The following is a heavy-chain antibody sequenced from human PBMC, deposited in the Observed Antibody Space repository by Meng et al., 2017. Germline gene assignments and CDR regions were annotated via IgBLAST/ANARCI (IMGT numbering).Heavy chain of an antibody. CDR1: GFTFSNYW. J-gene: IGHJ4*02. V-gene: IGHV3-7*01. CDR2: IKQDGSEK. CDR3: ARTPTVTTYSY. D-gene: IGHD4-17*01. Sequence: GESLKISCAASGFTFSNYWMSRVRQAPGKGLEWVANIKQDGSEKYYVDSVKGRFTISRDNAKNTLYLQMNSLRAEETAVYYGARTPTVTTYSYWGQGALVTVSS.